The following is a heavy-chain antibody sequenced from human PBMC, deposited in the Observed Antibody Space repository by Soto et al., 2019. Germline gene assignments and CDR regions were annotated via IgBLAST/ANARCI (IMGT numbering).Heavy chain of an antibody. V-gene: IGHV4-59*13. CDR1: GASITTYY. Sequence: LSLTCDVSGASITTYYWSWIRQAPGKGLEWIGNVYHTGSTDYNSSLRSRVTISVDTSKNQFSLNMNSVTAADTAVYYCARRLFGSGWTLDSWGQGALVTVSS. D-gene: IGHD6-19*01. CDR2: VYHTGST. J-gene: IGHJ4*02. CDR3: ARRLFGSGWTLDS.